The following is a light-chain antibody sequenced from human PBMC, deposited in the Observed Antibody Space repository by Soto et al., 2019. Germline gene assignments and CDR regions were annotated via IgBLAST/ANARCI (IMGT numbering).Light chain of an antibody. V-gene: IGLV1-44*01. J-gene: IGLJ2*01. CDR3: AAWDDSLNGPV. CDR1: SSNIGSNT. Sequence: QAVVTQPPSASGTPGQRVTISCSGSSSNIGSNTVNWYQQLPGTAPRLLVYTNNQRPSGVPDRFSSSKSGTSASLAISGLQSDDEADYYCAAWDDSLNGPVFGGGTKVTVL. CDR2: TNN.